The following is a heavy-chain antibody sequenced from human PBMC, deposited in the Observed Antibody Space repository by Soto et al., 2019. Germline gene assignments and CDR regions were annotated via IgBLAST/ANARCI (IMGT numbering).Heavy chain of an antibody. J-gene: IGHJ3*02. Sequence: GGSLRLSCAASGFTFSSYGMHWVRQAPGKGLEWVAVISYDGSNKYYADSVKGRFTISRDNSKNTLYLQMNSLRAEDTAVYYCAKEAEQWLVKNSDAFDIWGQGTMVTVSS. D-gene: IGHD6-19*01. CDR3: AKEAEQWLVKNSDAFDI. CDR1: GFTFSSYG. CDR2: ISYDGSNK. V-gene: IGHV3-30*18.